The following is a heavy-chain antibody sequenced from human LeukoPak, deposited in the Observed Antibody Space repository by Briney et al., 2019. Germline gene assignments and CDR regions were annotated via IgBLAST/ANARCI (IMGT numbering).Heavy chain of an antibody. Sequence: PGGSLRLSCAAPGFTFSSYGMHWVRQAPGKGLEWVAVISYDGSNKYYADSVKGRFTISRDNSKNTLYLQMNSLRAEDTAVYYCAKDMGFMDVWGQGTTVTVSS. CDR2: ISYDGSNK. CDR3: AKDMGFMDV. CDR1: GFTFSSYG. J-gene: IGHJ6*02. V-gene: IGHV3-30*18. D-gene: IGHD1-26*01.